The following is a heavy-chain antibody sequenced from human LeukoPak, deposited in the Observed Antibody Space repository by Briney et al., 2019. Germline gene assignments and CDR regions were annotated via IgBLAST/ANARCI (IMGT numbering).Heavy chain of an antibody. CDR1: GFTFSSVW. J-gene: IGHJ4*02. CDR2: INGDGSRT. Sequence: GGSLRLSCAASGFTFSSVWMHWVRQAPGKGLVWVSRINGDGSRTNYADSVKGRFTISRDNAKNTLYLQMNSLRAEDTAVYYCARGRLGAYFFDYWGQGTLVTVSS. D-gene: IGHD6-19*01. V-gene: IGHV3-74*01. CDR3: ARGRLGAYFFDY.